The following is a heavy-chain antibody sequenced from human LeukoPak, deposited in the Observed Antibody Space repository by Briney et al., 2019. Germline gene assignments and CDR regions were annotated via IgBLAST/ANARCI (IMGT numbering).Heavy chain of an antibody. V-gene: IGHV1-2*02. D-gene: IGHD2-15*01. J-gene: IGHJ5*02. Sequence: ASVKVSCKASGYTFTGYYMHWVRQAPGQGLEWMGWINPNSGGTNYAQKFQGRVTMTRDTSISTACMELSRLRSDDTAVYYCARMVVVATTYNWFDPWGQGTLVTVSS. CDR3: ARMVVVATTYNWFDP. CDR1: GYTFTGYY. CDR2: INPNSGGT.